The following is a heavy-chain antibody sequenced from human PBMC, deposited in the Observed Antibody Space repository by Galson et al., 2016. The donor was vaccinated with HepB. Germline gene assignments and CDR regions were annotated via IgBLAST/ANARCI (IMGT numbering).Heavy chain of an antibody. CDR3: ARHSSYYGNFDY. D-gene: IGHD2-15*01. CDR2: IYYSGST. Sequence: SETPSLTCTVSGGSISSSSYYWGWIRQPPGKGLEWIGSIYYSGSTYYNPSLKSRVTISVDTSKNQFSLNLSSVTAADTAVYYCARHSSYYGNFDYWGQGTLGTVSS. J-gene: IGHJ4*02. CDR1: GGSISSSSYY. V-gene: IGHV4-39*01.